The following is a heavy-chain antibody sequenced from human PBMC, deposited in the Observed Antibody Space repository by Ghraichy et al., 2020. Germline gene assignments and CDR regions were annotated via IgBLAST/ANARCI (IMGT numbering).Heavy chain of an antibody. Sequence: GGSLRLSCAASGFTFTSYTMHWVRQAPGKGLEWVAVISSDGSNKYYVCPVRGRFTISRDNSKNTLYLQMNSLRAEDTVVYYCAKSPFSTTGGWYDYWGQGTLVTVSS. CDR3: AKSPFSTTGGWYDY. CDR2: ISSDGSNK. J-gene: IGHJ4*02. CDR1: GFTFTSYT. V-gene: IGHV3-30*18. D-gene: IGHD6-19*01.